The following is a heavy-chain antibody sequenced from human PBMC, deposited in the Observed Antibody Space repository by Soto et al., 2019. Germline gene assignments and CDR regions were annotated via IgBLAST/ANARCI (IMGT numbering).Heavy chain of an antibody. CDR1: GFTFSSFD. CDR2: ISYDGRNK. D-gene: IGHD6-13*01. Sequence: PGGSLRLSCAASGFTFSSFDMHWVRQAPGKGLEWVAVISYDGRNKYYADSVKDRFTISRDNLKNTLYLQMNSLRVEDTAVFYCARDSFSRSSWFFRDAFDVWGRGTVVTVSS. V-gene: IGHV3-33*01. J-gene: IGHJ3*01. CDR3: ARDSFSRSSWFFRDAFDV.